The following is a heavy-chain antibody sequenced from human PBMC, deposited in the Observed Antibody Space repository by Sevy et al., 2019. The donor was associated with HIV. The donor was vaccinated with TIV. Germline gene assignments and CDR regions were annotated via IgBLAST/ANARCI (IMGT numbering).Heavy chain of an antibody. V-gene: IGHV3-49*04. Sequence: GGSLRLSCTASGFIFGDYGMSWVRQAPGKGLEWIAFFKSKIHGGTTENAASVKGRFTIPRDDSKNIVYLQMSNLKTEDTAVYYCTRWSGSQSIFDYWGQGTLVTVSS. CDR3: TRWSGSQSIFDY. CDR1: GFIFGDYG. J-gene: IGHJ4*02. D-gene: IGHD1-26*01. CDR2: FKSKIHGGTT.